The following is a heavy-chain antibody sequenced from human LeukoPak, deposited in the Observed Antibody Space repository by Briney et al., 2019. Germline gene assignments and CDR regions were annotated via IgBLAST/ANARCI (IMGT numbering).Heavy chain of an antibody. CDR2: ITKDGSEK. V-gene: IGHV3-7*01. D-gene: IGHD2-15*01. CDR3: ARDWRQDNAFDL. CDR1: EFTFSSHQ. Sequence: PGGSLRLSCAASEFTFSSHQMRCVRQAPGKGLEWVAKITKDGSEKYYMASVKGRFIISRDNGKNSLYLQMNSLRVEDTAVYYCARDWRQDNAFDLWGQGTMVTVSS. J-gene: IGHJ3*01.